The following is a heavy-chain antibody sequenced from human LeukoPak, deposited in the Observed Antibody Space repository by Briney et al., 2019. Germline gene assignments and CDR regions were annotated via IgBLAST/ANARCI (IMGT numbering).Heavy chain of an antibody. CDR2: ISTMSNYI. D-gene: IGHD5-12*01. CDR3: SRDRLGGLDL. V-gene: IGHV3-21*01. CDR1: GFDFSTYA. J-gene: IGHJ5*02. Sequence: GGSLRLSCAASGFDFSTYAINWVRQAPGKGLEWVSSISTMSNYIFYGDSVKGRFTISRGNAKNSVYLQMNSLRPEDTAVYYCSRDRLGGLDLWGQGTLVTVSS.